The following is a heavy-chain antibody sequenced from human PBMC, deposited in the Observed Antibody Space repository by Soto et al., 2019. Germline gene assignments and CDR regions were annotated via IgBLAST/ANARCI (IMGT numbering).Heavy chain of an antibody. CDR3: ARDIGGYYDSSSYAN. D-gene: IGHD3-22*01. V-gene: IGHV4-59*01. Sequence: QVQLQESGPRLVKPSETLSLTCTVSGGSISPYYWSWIRQPPGRGLEWIGYIYYSGSTNYNPSLKSRVTTAVDTAKNQGSLERRAVTAADTAVEDGARDIGGYYDSSSYANWGQGTLVTVSS. CDR1: GGSISPYY. CDR2: IYYSGST. J-gene: IGHJ4*02.